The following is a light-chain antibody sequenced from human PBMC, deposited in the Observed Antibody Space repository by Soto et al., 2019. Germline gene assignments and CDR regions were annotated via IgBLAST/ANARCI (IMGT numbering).Light chain of an antibody. CDR2: DNN. CDR3: RTWDSSLSAAV. V-gene: IGLV1-51*01. J-gene: IGLJ2*01. CDR1: SSKIGNNY. Sequence: QSVLTQPPSVSAAPGQKVTISCSGTSSKIGNNYVSWYQQLPGTAPKLLIYDNNKRPSGIPDRFSGSKSGTSATLGITGLQTGDEADYYCRTWDSSLSAAVFGGGTKLTVL.